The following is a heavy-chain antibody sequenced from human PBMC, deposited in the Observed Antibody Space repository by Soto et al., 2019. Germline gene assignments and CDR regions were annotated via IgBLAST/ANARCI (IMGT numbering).Heavy chain of an antibody. CDR3: ARVTDTAMANFDY. CDR1: GDSVSSNSAA. Sequence: SHTLSLTCAISGDSVSSNSAALNWIRQSPSRGLEWLGRTYYRSKWYNDYAVSVKSRITINPDTSKNQFSLQLNSVTPEDTAVYYCARVTDTAMANFDYWGQGTLVTVSS. J-gene: IGHJ4*02. D-gene: IGHD5-18*01. V-gene: IGHV6-1*01. CDR2: TYYRSKWYN.